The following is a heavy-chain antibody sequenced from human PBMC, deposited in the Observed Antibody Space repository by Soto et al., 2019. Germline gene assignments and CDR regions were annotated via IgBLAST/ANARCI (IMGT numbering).Heavy chain of an antibody. CDR3: ARLYDFWSGYYEGGAFDL. CDR1: GGSISSSNYY. D-gene: IGHD3-3*01. Sequence: QLQLQESGPGLVKPSETLSLTCTVSGGSISSSNYYWGWIRQPPGKGLEWIGSIYYSGSTYYNPYLKRRVTIYVDTGQNQFSLRLRSVTAADTAVYYCARLYDFWSGYYEGGAFDLWGQGTMVTVSS. V-gene: IGHV4-39*01. J-gene: IGHJ3*01. CDR2: IYYSGST.